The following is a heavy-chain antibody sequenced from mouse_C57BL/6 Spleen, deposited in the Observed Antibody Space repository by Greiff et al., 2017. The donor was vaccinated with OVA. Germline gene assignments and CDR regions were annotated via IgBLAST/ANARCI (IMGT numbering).Heavy chain of an antibody. J-gene: IGHJ2*01. CDR3: ARDAYYYGHFDY. D-gene: IGHD1-1*01. CDR1: GFTFSDFY. Sequence: DVMLVESGGGLVQSGRSLRLSCATSGFTFSDFYMEWVRQAPGKGLEWIAASRNKANDYTTEYSASVKGRFIVSRDTSQSILYLQMNALRAEDTAIYYCARDAYYYGHFDYWGQGTTLTVSS. V-gene: IGHV7-1*01. CDR2: SRNKANDYTT.